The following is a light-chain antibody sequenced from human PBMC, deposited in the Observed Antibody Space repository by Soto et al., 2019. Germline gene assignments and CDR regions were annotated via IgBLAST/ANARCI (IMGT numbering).Light chain of an antibody. V-gene: IGKV1-5*03. CDR1: QNINTC. CDR2: RAS. J-gene: IGKJ5*01. Sequence: DIQMTQSPSTLSASVGDRVTITCRASQNINTCLAWYQQKPGKAPKVLIYRASTLESGVPSRFSGSGSGTEFTLTISSLQPDDFSSYDCQQYKSYPITFGQGTRLE. CDR3: QQYKSYPIT.